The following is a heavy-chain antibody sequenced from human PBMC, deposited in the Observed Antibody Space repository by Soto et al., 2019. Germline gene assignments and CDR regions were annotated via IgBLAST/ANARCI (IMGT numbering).Heavy chain of an antibody. V-gene: IGHV1-18*04. CDR3: AREAVPAAGPDWFDP. J-gene: IGHJ5*02. CDR2: ISAYNGNT. CDR1: GDTFTSYG. D-gene: IGHD2-2*01. Sequence: ASVKVSCKASGDTFTSYGIDCVRQSPGQVLEWMGWISAYNGNTNYAQKLQGRVTMTTDTSTSTAYMELRSLRSNETAVYYSAREAVPAAGPDWFDPWGQGTLVIVS.